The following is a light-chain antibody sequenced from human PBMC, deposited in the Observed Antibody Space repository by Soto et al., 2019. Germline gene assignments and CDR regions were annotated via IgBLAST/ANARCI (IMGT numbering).Light chain of an antibody. J-gene: IGKJ3*01. CDR2: GAS. Sequence: EIVLTQSPGTLSLSPGERATLSCRASQSVSSNYLAWYQHKPGQAPSLLIYGASSRATGIPDRFSGSGSGTDFTLTISRLEPEDFALYYCQKYGSSFTFGPGTKVDIK. V-gene: IGKV3-20*01. CDR3: QKYGSSFT. CDR1: QSVSSNY.